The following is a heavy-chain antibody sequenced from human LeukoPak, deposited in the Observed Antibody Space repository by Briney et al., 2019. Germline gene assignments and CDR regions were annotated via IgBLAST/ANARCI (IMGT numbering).Heavy chain of an antibody. J-gene: IGHJ6*03. CDR2: IYYSGST. Sequence: PSETLSLTCTVSGGSISSYYWSRIRQPPGKGLEWIGYIYYSGSTNYNPSLKSRVTISVDTSKNQFSLKLSSVTAADTAVYYCATKSTTGTTSYYSYYMDVWGKGTTVTVSS. V-gene: IGHV4-59*08. D-gene: IGHD1-1*01. CDR1: GGSISSYY. CDR3: ATKSTTGTTSYYSYYMDV.